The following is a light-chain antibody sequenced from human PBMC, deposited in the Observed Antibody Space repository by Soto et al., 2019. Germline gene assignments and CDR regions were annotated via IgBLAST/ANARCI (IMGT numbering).Light chain of an antibody. J-gene: IGKJ2*01. CDR3: QQRSNWAYT. Sequence: EIALTQSPATLSLSPGERATLSCRASQSVSSYFAWYQQKPGQAPRLLIYDASNRATGIPARFSGSGSGTDFTLTISSLETEDFAVYYCQQRSNWAYTFGQGTKLEIK. CDR1: QSVSSY. V-gene: IGKV3-11*01. CDR2: DAS.